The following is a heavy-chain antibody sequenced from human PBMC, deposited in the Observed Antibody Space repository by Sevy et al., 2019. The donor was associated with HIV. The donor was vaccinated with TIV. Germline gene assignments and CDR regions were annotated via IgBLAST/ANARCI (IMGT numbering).Heavy chain of an antibody. J-gene: IGHJ3*02. CDR3: ARNLSPSGAFDI. Sequence: GESLKISCAASGLTFSNYVMSWVRQAPGKGLEWLSVISGSSGTTYAAGSVKGRFTISRDNSKNTLYLHMSSLGAEDTAVYYCARNLSPSGAFDIWGQGTRVTVSS. D-gene: IGHD6-25*01. V-gene: IGHV3-23*01. CDR1: GLTFSNYV. CDR2: ISGSSGTT.